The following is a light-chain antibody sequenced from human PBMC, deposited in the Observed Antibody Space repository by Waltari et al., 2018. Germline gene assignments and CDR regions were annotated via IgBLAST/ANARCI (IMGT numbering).Light chain of an antibody. Sequence: IVLTQSPGTMSLSPGERATLSCRASQSVSSSYLAWYQQKPGQAPRLLIYGASSRATGIPDRFSGSGSGTDFTLTISRLEPEDFAVYYCQQYGSSRFTFGGGTKVEIK. CDR2: GAS. CDR1: QSVSSSY. V-gene: IGKV3-20*01. CDR3: QQYGSSRFT. J-gene: IGKJ4*01.